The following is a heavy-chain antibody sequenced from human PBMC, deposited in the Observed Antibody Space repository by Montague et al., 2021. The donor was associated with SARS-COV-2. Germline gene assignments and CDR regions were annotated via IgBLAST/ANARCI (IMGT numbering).Heavy chain of an antibody. D-gene: IGHD3-22*01. CDR1: DGSITNNIDY. J-gene: IGHJ3*01. V-gene: IGHV4-39*02. Sequence: SETLSLTCTVSDGSITNNIDYWAWIRQPPGKGLEWIGSIYYTGNTYYNPSLKSRVTISVVTSKNHFTLKLSSVAAAETAVYYCARLKRYFDSSGSPSAFDFWGQGTKVTVSS. CDR2: IYYTGNT. CDR3: ARLKRYFDSSGSPSAFDF.